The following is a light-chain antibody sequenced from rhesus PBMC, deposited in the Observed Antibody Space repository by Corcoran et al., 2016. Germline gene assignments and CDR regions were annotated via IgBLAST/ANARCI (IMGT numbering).Light chain of an antibody. CDR2: KAS. J-gene: IGKJ1*01. Sequence: DIQMTQSPSSLSASVGDTVTITCRASQGISSWLAWYQQKPGKAPKLLIYKASSLQSGVPSRFSGSGSGTDFTLTIRSLQSEDVATYYCQQYSSRWTFGQGTKVEIK. CDR1: QGISSW. CDR3: QQYSSRWT. V-gene: IGKV1-22*01.